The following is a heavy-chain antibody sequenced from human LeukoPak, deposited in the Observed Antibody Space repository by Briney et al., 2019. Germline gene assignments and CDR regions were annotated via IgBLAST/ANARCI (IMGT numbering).Heavy chain of an antibody. CDR2: IYNSGSN. D-gene: IGHD1-26*01. Sequence: PSETLALTCTVSGGSISSSTYYWGCLRQPLGKGLEWIGSIYNSGSNYYNPSLKSRVTISVDTSKYQYSLKLTFVTAAATAVYYCATPYSGGYHGLDIWGQGTMVTVSS. CDR3: ATPYSGGYHGLDI. J-gene: IGHJ3*02. CDR1: GGSISSSTYY. V-gene: IGHV4-39*01.